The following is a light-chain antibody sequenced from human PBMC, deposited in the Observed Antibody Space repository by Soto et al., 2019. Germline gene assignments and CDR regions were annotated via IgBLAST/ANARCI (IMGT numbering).Light chain of an antibody. V-gene: IGKV3-20*01. Sequence: VLTQSPGTLSLSPGERATIYCRASQSISSSYLAWYQHKPGQAPRLLIYGASSRATGIPHRFSGGGSGTDFTLTISRLEPEDCGVYYCQQSGGSPPYTFGQGTRLEIK. J-gene: IGKJ2*01. CDR3: QQSGGSPPYT. CDR1: QSISSSY. CDR2: GAS.